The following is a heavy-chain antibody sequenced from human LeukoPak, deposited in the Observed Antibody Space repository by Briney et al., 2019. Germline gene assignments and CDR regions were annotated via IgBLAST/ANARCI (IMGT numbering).Heavy chain of an antibody. V-gene: IGHV3-30*03. CDR3: ARDGNARHDY. D-gene: IGHD2-2*01. CDR1: GFTFSSYG. J-gene: IGHJ4*02. Sequence: QAGGSLRLSCAASGFTFSSYGMHWVRQAPGKGLEWVAVISYDGSNKYYADSVKGRFTISRDNSKNTLYLQMNSLRAEDTAVYYCARDGNARHDYWGQGTLVTVPS. CDR2: ISYDGSNK.